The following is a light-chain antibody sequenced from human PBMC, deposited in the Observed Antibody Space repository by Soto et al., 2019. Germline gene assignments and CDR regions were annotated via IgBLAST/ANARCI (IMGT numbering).Light chain of an antibody. CDR3: QHYNSYSEA. J-gene: IGKJ1*01. CDR2: KAS. V-gene: IGKV1-5*03. CDR1: QTISSW. Sequence: DIQMTQSPSTLSGSVGDRVTITCRASQTISSWLAWDQQKPGKAPKLLIYKASTLKSGVPSRFRGSGSGTEFTLTISSLQPDDFATYYCQHYNSYSEAFGQGTKVELK.